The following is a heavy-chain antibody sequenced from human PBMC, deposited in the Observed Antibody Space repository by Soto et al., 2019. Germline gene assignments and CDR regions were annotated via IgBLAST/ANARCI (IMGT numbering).Heavy chain of an antibody. V-gene: IGHV4-34*01. D-gene: IGHD2-2*01. J-gene: IGHJ6*02. CDR2: INHSGST. CDR1: GGSFSGYY. Sequence: QVQLQQWGAGLLKPSETLSLTCAVYGGSFSGYYWSWIRQPPGKGLEWIGEINHSGSTNYNPSLKRRVTISVDTSKNQFSLKLSAVTAADTAVYYCARGCSSTSCPNYYYYGMDVWGQGTTVTVSS. CDR3: ARGCSSTSCPNYYYYGMDV.